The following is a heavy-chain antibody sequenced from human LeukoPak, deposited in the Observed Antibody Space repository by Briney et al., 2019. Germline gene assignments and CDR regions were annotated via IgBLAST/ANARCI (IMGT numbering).Heavy chain of an antibody. D-gene: IGHD3-9*01. CDR3: AKEPRYFDWLFVNWFDP. V-gene: IGHV3-30*18. J-gene: IGHJ5*02. CDR1: GFTFSSYG. Sequence: PGGSLRLSCAASGFTFSSYGMHWVRQAPGKGLEWVAVISYDGSNKYYADSVKGRFTISRDNSKNALYLQMNSLRAEDTAVYYCAKEPRYFDWLFVNWFDPWGQGTLVTVSS. CDR2: ISYDGSNK.